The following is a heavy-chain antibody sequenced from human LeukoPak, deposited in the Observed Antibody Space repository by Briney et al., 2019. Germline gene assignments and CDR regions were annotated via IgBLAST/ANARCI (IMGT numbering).Heavy chain of an antibody. Sequence: ASVKVSCKASGYTFTGYYIHWVRQAPGQGLEWMGWINPNSGGTNYAQKFQGRVTITRNTSISTAYMELSRLRSDDTAVFYCARVAHNYDLLTGYYPYLDYFDFWGQGTLVTVSS. CDR2: INPNSGGT. D-gene: IGHD3-9*01. CDR3: ARVAHNYDLLTGYYPYLDYFDF. J-gene: IGHJ4*02. V-gene: IGHV1-2*02. CDR1: GYTFTGYY.